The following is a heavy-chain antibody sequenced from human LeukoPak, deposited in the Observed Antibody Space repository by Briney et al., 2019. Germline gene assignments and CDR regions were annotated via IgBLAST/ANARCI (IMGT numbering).Heavy chain of an antibody. J-gene: IGHJ4*02. D-gene: IGHD5-12*01. CDR3: ARRPLATDRRFDY. Sequence: TSSETLSLTCAVYGGSFSGYYWSWIRQPPGKGLEWIGEINHSGSTNYNPSLKSRVTISVDTSKNQFSLKLSSVTAADTAVYYCARRPLATDRRFDYWGQGTLVTVSS. CDR1: GGSFSGYY. CDR2: INHSGST. V-gene: IGHV4-34*01.